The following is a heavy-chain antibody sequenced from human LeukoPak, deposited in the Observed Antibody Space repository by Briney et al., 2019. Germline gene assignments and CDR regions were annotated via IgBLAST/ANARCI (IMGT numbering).Heavy chain of an antibody. CDR2: ISGSGGST. CDR1: GFTFSSYA. CDR3: AREDIMTTVTTEDY. Sequence: GGSLRLSCAASGFTFSSYAMSWVRQAPGKGLEWVSAISGSGGSTYYADSVKGRFPISRDNAKNSLHLQMNSLRAEDTAVYYCAREDIMTTVTTEDYWGQGTLVTVSS. V-gene: IGHV3-23*01. D-gene: IGHD4-17*01. J-gene: IGHJ4*02.